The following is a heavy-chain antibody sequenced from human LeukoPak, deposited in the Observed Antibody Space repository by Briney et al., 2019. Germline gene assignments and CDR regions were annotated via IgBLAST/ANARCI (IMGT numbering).Heavy chain of an antibody. J-gene: IGHJ4*02. CDR2: INSDGSST. CDR3: TTAWGATETTSFFDQ. V-gene: IGHV3-74*01. Sequence: GGSLRLSCAASGITFSSYWMPWVRQGPGKGLMWVSHINSDGSSTNYADPVKGRFTISRDNAKSTLYLQMNNLRAEDTAIYYCTTAWGATETTSFFDQWGQGTLVTVSS. D-gene: IGHD4-11*01. CDR1: GITFSSYW.